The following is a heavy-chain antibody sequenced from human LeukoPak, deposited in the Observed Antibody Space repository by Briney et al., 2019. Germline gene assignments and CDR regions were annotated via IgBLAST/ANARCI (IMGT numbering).Heavy chain of an antibody. V-gene: IGHV4-39*07. CDR2: IYYGGST. CDR1: GGSLSSSSYY. J-gene: IGHJ6*02. CDR3: ARDAGHQLSRRNYYAMDV. Sequence: SETLSLTCTVSGGSLSSSSYYWGWIRQPPGKGLEWIGSIYYGGSTYYNPSLKSRVTISVDISKNQFSLKVSPVTAADTAVYYCARDAGHQLSRRNYYAMDVWGQGTTVTVSS. D-gene: IGHD2-2*01.